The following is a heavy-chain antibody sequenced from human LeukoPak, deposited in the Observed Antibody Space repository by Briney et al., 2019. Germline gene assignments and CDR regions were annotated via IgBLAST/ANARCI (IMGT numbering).Heavy chain of an antibody. CDR1: GGSISDNNYY. D-gene: IGHD6-13*01. CDR3: ARDSSRSY. Sequence: SETLSLTCKVSGGSISDNNYYWAWIRQPPGKGLEWIGTIYCTGSTYYNTSLKSRVTISVDTSTNQFSLKLSSVTAAHTAVYYCARDSSRSYWGQGTLVTVSS. J-gene: IGHJ4*02. CDR2: IYCTGST. V-gene: IGHV4-39*01.